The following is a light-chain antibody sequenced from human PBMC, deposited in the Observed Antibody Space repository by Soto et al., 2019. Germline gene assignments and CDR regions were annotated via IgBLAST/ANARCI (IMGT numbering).Light chain of an antibody. Sequence: DIPMTQSPSSLSASVGDRVTITCRASQSISSYLNWYQQKPGKAPKLLIYAASSLQSGVPSRFSGSESGTDFSLTISSLQPEDFASYYCQQSYSTPRTFGQGTKVEMK. J-gene: IGKJ1*01. CDR2: AAS. CDR1: QSISSY. V-gene: IGKV1-39*01. CDR3: QQSYSTPRT.